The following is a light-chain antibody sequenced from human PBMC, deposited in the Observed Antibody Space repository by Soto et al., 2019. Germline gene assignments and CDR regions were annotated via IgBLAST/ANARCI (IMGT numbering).Light chain of an antibody. J-gene: IGKJ4*01. Sequence: DIQMTQSPSSLSASKGDRVTITCRASQGIARYLAWYQQKPGQAPKLLIYGASTLQSGVPSRFSGRGSGTDFTLSISSLQPEDVATYYCQKYNTAPLTFGGGTTVEI. V-gene: IGKV1-27*01. CDR2: GAS. CDR3: QKYNTAPLT. CDR1: QGIARY.